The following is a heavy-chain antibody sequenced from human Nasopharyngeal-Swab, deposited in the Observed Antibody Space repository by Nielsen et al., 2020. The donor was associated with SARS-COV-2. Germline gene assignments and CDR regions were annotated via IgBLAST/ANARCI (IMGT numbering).Heavy chain of an antibody. V-gene: IGHV3-11*01. J-gene: IGHJ4*02. CDR3: ASGKDFYFDY. CDR1: GFTFSDYY. Sequence: GESLKISCAASGFTFSDYYMSWIRQAPGKGLEWVSYISSSGSTIYYADSVKGRFTISRDNAKNSLYLQMNSLRAEDTAVYYCASGKDFYFDYWGQGTLVTVSS. D-gene: IGHD1-26*01. CDR2: ISSSGSTI.